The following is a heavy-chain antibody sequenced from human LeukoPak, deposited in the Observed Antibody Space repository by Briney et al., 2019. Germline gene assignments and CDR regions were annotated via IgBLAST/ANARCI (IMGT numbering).Heavy chain of an antibody. CDR1: GGSISSGGYY. D-gene: IGHD2-2*01. CDR2: IYYSGST. Sequence: SETLSLTCTVSGGSISSGGYYWSWIRQHPGKGLEWIVYIYYSGSTYYNPSLKSRVTISVDTSKNQFSLKLSSVTAADTGVYYCARDLFYCSSTSCSNWFDPWGQGTLVTVSS. V-gene: IGHV4-31*03. CDR3: ARDLFYCSSTSCSNWFDP. J-gene: IGHJ5*02.